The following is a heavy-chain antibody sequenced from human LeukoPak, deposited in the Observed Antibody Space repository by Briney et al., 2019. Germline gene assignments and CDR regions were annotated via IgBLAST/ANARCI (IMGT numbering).Heavy chain of an antibody. CDR1: GFTFSSYA. CDR3: AKDLIYGLGS. Sequence: GGSLRLSCAASGFTFSSYAMRGVRQATGKEMEWGSCIGASGGSTYYPDSVKGRFTDSRDNSKNALYLQMNSLRPEDTVVEYCAKDLIYGLGSRGQGTRVT. D-gene: IGHD3-10*01. CDR2: IGASGGST. V-gene: IGHV3-23*01. J-gene: IGHJ4*02.